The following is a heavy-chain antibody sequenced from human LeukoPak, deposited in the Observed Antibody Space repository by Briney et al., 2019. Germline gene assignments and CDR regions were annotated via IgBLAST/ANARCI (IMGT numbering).Heavy chain of an antibody. D-gene: IGHD1-26*01. J-gene: IGHJ6*03. CDR1: GGTFSSYA. V-gene: IGHV1-69*01. CDR3: AREERGSAPDYYYYYMDV. CDR2: IIPIFGTA. Sequence: SVKVSCKASGGTFSSYAISWVRQAPGQGLEWMGGIIPIFGTANYAQKFQGRVTITADESTSTAYMELSSLRSEDTAVYYCAREERGSAPDYYYYYMDVWGKGTTVTVSS.